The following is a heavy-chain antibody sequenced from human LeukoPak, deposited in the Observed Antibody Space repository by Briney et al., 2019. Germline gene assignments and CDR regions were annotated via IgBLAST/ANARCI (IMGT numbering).Heavy chain of an antibody. CDR1: GGSISSSSYY. CDR3: ARATMVRGVITFDY. V-gene: IGHV4-39*01. J-gene: IGHJ4*02. Sequence: ASETLSLTCTVSGGSISSSSYYWGWIRQPPGKGLEWIGSIYYSGSTYYNPSLKSRVTISVDTSKNQFSLKLSSVTAADTAVYHCARATMVRGVITFDYWGQGTLVTVSS. D-gene: IGHD3-10*01. CDR2: IYYSGST.